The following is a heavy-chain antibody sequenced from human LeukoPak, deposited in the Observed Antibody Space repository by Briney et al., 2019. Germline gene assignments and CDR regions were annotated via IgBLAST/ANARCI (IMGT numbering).Heavy chain of an antibody. CDR1: GGSFSGYY. CDR2: INHSGST. V-gene: IGHV4-34*01. J-gene: IGHJ6*02. Sequence: SETLSLTCAVYGGSFSGYYRSWIRQPPGKGLEWIGEINHSGSTNYNPSLKSRVTISVDTSKNQFSLKLSSVTAADTAVYYCARGLKVGATWIYYYYGMDVWGQGTTVTVSS. CDR3: ARGLKVGATWIYYYYGMDV. D-gene: IGHD1-26*01.